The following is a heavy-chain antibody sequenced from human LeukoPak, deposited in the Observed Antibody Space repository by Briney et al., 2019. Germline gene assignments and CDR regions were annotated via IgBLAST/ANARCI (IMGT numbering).Heavy chain of an antibody. CDR1: GGSISTYY. D-gene: IGHD3-3*01. CDR2: IYYSGST. V-gene: IGHV4-59*01. J-gene: IGHJ6*02. CDR3: ARDSRITIFGVAYDYYYYGMDV. Sequence: SETLSLTCTVSGGSISTYYWSWIRQPPGKGLEWIGYIYYSGSTNYNPSLKSRVTISVDTSKNQFSLKLSSVTAADTAVYYCARDSRITIFGVAYDYYYYGMDVWGQGTTVTVSS.